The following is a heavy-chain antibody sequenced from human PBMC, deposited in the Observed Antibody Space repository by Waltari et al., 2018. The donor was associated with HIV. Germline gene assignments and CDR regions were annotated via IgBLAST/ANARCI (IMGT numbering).Heavy chain of an antibody. CDR2: IYHSGST. V-gene: IGHV4-38-2*02. CDR1: GYSISSGYY. Sequence: QVQLQESGPGLVKPSETLSLTCTVSGYSISSGYYWGWIRQPPGKGLEWIGSIYHSGSTYYNPSLKSRVTISVDTSKNQFSLKLSSVTAADTAVYYCAGEPGMMATKLGYFDYWGQGTLVTVSS. D-gene: IGHD5-12*01. CDR3: AGEPGMMATKLGYFDY. J-gene: IGHJ4*02.